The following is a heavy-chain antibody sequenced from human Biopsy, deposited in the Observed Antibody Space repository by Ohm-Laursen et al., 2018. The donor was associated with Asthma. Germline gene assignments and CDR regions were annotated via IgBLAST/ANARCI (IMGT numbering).Heavy chain of an antibody. CDR1: GYTLINYA. V-gene: IGHV1-69*13. Sequence: SVKVSCKASGYTLINYAIHWVRQAPGQRLEWMGGLIPVLGTPDHAQMFEGRVTITADESTSTAYMELSSLSSEDTAVYYCARGYSGSDRIVYYYSGLEVWGQGTTVTVSS. J-gene: IGHJ6*02. CDR3: ARGYSGSDRIVYYYSGLEV. D-gene: IGHD5-12*01. CDR2: LIPVLGTP.